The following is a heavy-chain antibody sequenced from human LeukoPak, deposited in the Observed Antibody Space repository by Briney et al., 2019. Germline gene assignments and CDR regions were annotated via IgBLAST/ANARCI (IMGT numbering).Heavy chain of an antibody. J-gene: IGHJ4*02. CDR3: ARGGAASDFDY. D-gene: IGHD6-25*01. Sequence: SSETLSLTCAVSGGSISSSNWWSWVRQPPGKGLEWIGEINHSGSTNYNPSLKSRVTISVDTSKNQFSLKLSSVTAADTAVYYCARGGAASDFDYWGQGTLVTVSS. CDR1: GGSISSSNW. CDR2: INHSGST. V-gene: IGHV4-4*02.